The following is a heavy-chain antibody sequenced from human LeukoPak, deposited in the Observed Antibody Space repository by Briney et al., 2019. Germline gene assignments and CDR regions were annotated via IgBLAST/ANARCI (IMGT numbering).Heavy chain of an antibody. Sequence: PGGSLRLSCAASGFTFSSYEMNWVRQAPGKGRGGVSSIISIGSTIYYADSVKGRFTISRDNAKNSLYLQMNSLRTEDTALYYCAKDGYGSGSYYEGNCYMDVWGKGTTVTVSS. D-gene: IGHD3-10*01. CDR1: GFTFSSYE. V-gene: IGHV3-48*03. CDR2: IISIGSTI. CDR3: AKDGYGSGSYYEGNCYMDV. J-gene: IGHJ6*03.